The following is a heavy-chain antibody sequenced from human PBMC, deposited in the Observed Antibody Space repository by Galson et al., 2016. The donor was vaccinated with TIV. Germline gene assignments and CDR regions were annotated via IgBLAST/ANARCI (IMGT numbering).Heavy chain of an antibody. Sequence: SVKVSCKASGGTLNNYVINWVRQAPGQGLEWMGRIMPILDITKYTQKLQGRVTITADKSTSTAYMELSSLRSEDAAIYYCATSLHDTTRGFAYWGQGTLFTASS. CDR3: ATSLHDTTRGFAY. CDR1: GGTLNNYV. D-gene: IGHD1-26*01. CDR2: IMPILDIT. J-gene: IGHJ4*02. V-gene: IGHV1-69*04.